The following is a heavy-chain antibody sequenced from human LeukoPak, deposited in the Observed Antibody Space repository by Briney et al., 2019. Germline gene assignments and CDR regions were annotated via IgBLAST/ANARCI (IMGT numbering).Heavy chain of an antibody. D-gene: IGHD3-10*01. CDR1: GGTFSSYA. CDR2: INPNSGGT. J-gene: IGHJ4*02. CDR3: ARGGPITMVRGVISHHFDY. V-gene: IGHV1-2*02. Sequence: ASVKVSCKASGGTFSSYAISWVRQAPGQGLEWMGWINPNSGGTNYAQKFQGRVTMTRDTSISTVYMELSSLRSEDTAVYYCARGGPITMVRGVISHHFDYWGQGTLVTVSS.